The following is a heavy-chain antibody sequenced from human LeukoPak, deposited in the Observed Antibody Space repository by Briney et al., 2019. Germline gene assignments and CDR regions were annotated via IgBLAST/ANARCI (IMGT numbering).Heavy chain of an antibody. V-gene: IGHV3-30*04. CDR2: ISYDGSNK. CDR3: ARHVTTIGYYFDY. Sequence: GGSLRLSCAASGFTFSNYAMHWVRQAPGKGLEWVAVISYDGSNKYYADSVKGRFTFSRDNSKNTLYLQMNSLRAEDTAVYYCARHVTTIGYYFDYWGQGTLVTVSS. J-gene: IGHJ4*02. D-gene: IGHD5-12*01. CDR1: GFTFSNYA.